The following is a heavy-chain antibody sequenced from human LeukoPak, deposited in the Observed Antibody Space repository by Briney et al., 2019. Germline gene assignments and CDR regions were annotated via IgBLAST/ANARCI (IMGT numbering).Heavy chain of an antibody. D-gene: IGHD3-3*01. V-gene: IGHV1-69*05. J-gene: IGHJ6*03. Sequence: PLASVKVSCKASGGTFSSYAISWVRQAPGQGLEWMGGIIPIFGTANYAQKFQGRVTITTDESTSTAYMELSSLRSEDTAVYYCARDGWSGYYYMDVWGKGTTVTVSS. CDR1: GGTFSSYA. CDR2: IIPIFGTA. CDR3: ARDGWSGYYYMDV.